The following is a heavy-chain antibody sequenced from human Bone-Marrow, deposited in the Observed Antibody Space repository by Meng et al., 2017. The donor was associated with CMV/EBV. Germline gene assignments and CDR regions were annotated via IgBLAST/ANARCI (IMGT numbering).Heavy chain of an antibody. CDR3: AKGRFEYTSSSIDY. CDR1: GFTFSSYE. CDR2: ISSSGSTI. D-gene: IGHD6-6*01. Sequence: GESLKISCAASGFTFSSYEMNWVRQAPGKGLEWVSYISSSGSTIYYADSVKGRFTISRDNAKNSLYLQMNSLRAEDTAFYYCAKGRFEYTSSSIDYWGQGTLVTVSS. J-gene: IGHJ4*02. V-gene: IGHV3-48*03.